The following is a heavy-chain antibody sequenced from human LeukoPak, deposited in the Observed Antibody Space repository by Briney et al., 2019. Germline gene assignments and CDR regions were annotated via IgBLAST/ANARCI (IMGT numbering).Heavy chain of an antibody. V-gene: IGHV4-4*07. CDR3: ARSQAVAVDYWHFDL. CDR1: GGSISSYY. Sequence: SETLSLTCTVSGGSISSYYWSWIRQPAGKGLEWIGRIYTSGSTNYNPSLKSRVTMSVDTSKNQFSLKLSSVTAADTAVYYCARSQAVAVDYWHFDLWGRGTLVTVSS. J-gene: IGHJ2*01. D-gene: IGHD6-19*01. CDR2: IYTSGST.